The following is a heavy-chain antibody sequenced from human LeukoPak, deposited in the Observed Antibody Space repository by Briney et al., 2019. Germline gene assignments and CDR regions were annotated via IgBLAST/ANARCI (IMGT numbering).Heavy chain of an antibody. CDR2: IYYSGST. V-gene: IGHV4-39*07. Sequence: SETLSLTCTVSGGSISSSSYYWGWIRQPPGKGLEWIGSIYYSGSTYYNPSLKSRVTISVDTSKNQFSLKLSSVTAADTAVYYCARNIVGATRIFDYWGQGTLVTVSS. J-gene: IGHJ4*02. CDR3: ARNIVGATRIFDY. D-gene: IGHD1-26*01. CDR1: GGSISSSSYY.